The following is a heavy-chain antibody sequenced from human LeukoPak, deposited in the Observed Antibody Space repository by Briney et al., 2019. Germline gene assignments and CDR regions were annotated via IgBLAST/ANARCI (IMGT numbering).Heavy chain of an antibody. CDR3: AKDPPPGSSGWYN. V-gene: IGHV3-23*01. CDR1: GFTFSSYA. Sequence: GGSLRLSCAASGFTFSSYAMSWVRQAPGKGLEWVSAISGSGGSTYYTDSVKGRFTIPRDNSKNTLYLQVNSLRAEDTAVYYCAKDPPPGSSGWYNWGQGTLVTVSS. D-gene: IGHD6-19*01. J-gene: IGHJ4*02. CDR2: ISGSGGST.